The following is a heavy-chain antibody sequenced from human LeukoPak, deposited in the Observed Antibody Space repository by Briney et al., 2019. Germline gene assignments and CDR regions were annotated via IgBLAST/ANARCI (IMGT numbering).Heavy chain of an antibody. CDR2: INPNTGNP. D-gene: IGHD5-18*01. Sequence: ASVKVSCKASGYTFTNYAMNWVRQAPGQGLEWMGWINPNTGNPTYAQGFTGRFVFSLDTSVSTAYLQISSLKADDTAVYYCAREIAIGRAAMEGLLHWGQGTLVTVSS. CDR1: GYTFTNYA. CDR3: AREIAIGRAAMEGLLH. J-gene: IGHJ4*02. V-gene: IGHV7-4-1*02.